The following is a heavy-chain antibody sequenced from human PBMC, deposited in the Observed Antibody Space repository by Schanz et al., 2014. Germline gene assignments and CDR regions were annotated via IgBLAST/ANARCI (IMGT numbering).Heavy chain of an antibody. D-gene: IGHD2-2*01. CDR3: ARVSTFSGTTWVIDY. V-gene: IGHV3-30*02. J-gene: IGHJ4*02. Sequence: QVQLVESGGGLVKPGGSLRLSCAASGFTFSSYGMHWVRQAPGEGLEWVAFIRFDASHKYYADSVKGRFTISRDNSKNTLYLQMNSLRTEDTAVYFCARVSTFSGTTWVIDYWGQGALVTVSS. CDR1: GFTFSSYG. CDR2: IRFDASHK.